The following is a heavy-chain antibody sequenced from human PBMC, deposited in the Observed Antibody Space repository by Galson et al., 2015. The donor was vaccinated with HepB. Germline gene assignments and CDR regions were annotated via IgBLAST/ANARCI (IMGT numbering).Heavy chain of an antibody. D-gene: IGHD3-22*01. Sequence: VKVSCKASGYTFTGYGISWVRQAPGQGLEWMGWISAYNGNTNYAQKLQGRVTMTTDTSTSTAYMELRSLRSDDTAVYYCARHGATYYYDSSGYYGAFDIWGQGTMVTVSS. CDR3: ARHGATYYYDSSGYYGAFDI. CDR1: GYTFTGYG. V-gene: IGHV1-18*01. CDR2: ISAYNGNT. J-gene: IGHJ3*02.